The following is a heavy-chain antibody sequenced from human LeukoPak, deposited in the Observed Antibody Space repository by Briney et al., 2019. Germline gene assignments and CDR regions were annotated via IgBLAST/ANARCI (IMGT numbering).Heavy chain of an antibody. D-gene: IGHD3-9*01. J-gene: IGHJ4*02. CDR3: ARSYYDILTGYYPRYYFDY. CDR2: IYYAGRT. CDR1: GGSISGYY. Sequence: PSETLSLTCTVSGGSISGYYWSWIRQPPGKGLELIGYIYYAGRTNYNPSLESRVTMSVDMSKNQFSLKLSSVTAADTAVYYCARSYYDILTGYYPRYYFDYWGQGTLVTVSS. V-gene: IGHV4-59*08.